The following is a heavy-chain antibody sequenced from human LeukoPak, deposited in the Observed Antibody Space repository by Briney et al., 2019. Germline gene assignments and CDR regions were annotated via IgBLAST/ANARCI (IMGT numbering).Heavy chain of an antibody. D-gene: IGHD3-3*01. J-gene: IGHJ4*02. CDR1: GYTFTSYD. Sequence: ASVKVSCKASGYTFTSYDINWVRQATGQGLEWMGWMNPNSGNTGYAQKFQGRVTMTRNTSISTAYMELSSLRSEDTAVYYCAGGRYDFWSGYSGSDYWGQGTLVTVSS. CDR3: AGGRYDFWSGYSGSDY. CDR2: MNPNSGNT. V-gene: IGHV1-8*01.